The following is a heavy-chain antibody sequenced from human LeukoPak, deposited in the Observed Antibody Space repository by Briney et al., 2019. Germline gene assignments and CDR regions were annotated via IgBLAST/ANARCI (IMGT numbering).Heavy chain of an antibody. CDR3: ARVTPFITMVRGVTPDYFDY. D-gene: IGHD3-10*01. Sequence: SGTLSLTCAVSGGSIGSSNWWSWVRQPPGKGLEWIGEIYHSGSTNYNPSLKSRVTISVDKSKNQFSLKLSSVTAADTAVYYCARVTPFITMVRGVTPDYFDYWGQGTLVTVSS. V-gene: IGHV4-4*02. CDR2: IYHSGST. CDR1: GGSIGSSNW. J-gene: IGHJ4*02.